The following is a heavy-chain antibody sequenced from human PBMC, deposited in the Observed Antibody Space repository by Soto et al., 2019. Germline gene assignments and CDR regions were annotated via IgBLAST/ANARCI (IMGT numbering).Heavy chain of an antibody. CDR3: ARGYTSTWCLDS. CDR2: IIPMFGTS. CDR1: GDTFGTYA. J-gene: IGHJ4*02. Sequence: QVQLVQSGAEVKKPGSSVKVSCKTSGDTFGTYAVNWVRQAPGQGLEWMGGIIPMFGTSNYAQRFQGRVTITADGSASTVYMELNSLKSEDTAVYYCARGYTSTWCLDSWGQGTLVTVSS. V-gene: IGHV1-69*12. D-gene: IGHD2-2*01.